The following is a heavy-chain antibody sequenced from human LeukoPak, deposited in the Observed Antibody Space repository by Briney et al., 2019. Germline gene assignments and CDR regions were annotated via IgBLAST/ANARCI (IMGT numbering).Heavy chain of an antibody. CDR3: ASYGSSSWYYYYYGMDV. D-gene: IGHD6-13*01. Sequence: ASVKVSCNASGYTFTSYGISWVRQAPGQGLEWMGWISAYNGNTNYAQKLQGRVTMTTDTSTSTAYMELRSLRSDDTAVYYCASYGSSSWYYYYYGMDVWGQGTTVTVSS. CDR2: ISAYNGNT. V-gene: IGHV1-18*01. J-gene: IGHJ6*02. CDR1: GYTFTSYG.